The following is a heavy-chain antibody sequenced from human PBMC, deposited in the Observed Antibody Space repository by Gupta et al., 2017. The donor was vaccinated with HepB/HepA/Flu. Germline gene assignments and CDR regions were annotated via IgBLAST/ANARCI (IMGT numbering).Heavy chain of an antibody. CDR1: AFTFDVYA. CDR2: MSGDSGST. D-gene: IGHD3-10*01. Sequence: EVQLVESGGGVVQPGGSLRLSYAAAAFTFDVYARNWVRRVPGKGLEWVSLMSGDSGSTYYADSVKGRFTISRDNSKNSLYLQMKSLRTEDTALYYGAKDSGFGELSRYGYWGQGTLVTVSS. J-gene: IGHJ4*02. CDR3: AKDSGFGELSRYGY. V-gene: IGHV3-43*02.